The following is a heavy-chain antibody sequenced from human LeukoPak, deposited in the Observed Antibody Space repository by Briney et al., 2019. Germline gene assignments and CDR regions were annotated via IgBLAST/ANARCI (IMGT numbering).Heavy chain of an antibody. CDR1: GFTFNNIE. D-gene: IGHD2-8*01. CDR2: ISSSGGAT. CDR3: ARINGERTSMDY. Sequence: PGGSLRLSCLASGFTFNNIETTWVRQAPGKGLEWVSYISSSGGATYYAESMKGRFTISRDNAKNSVFLQMNGLRPSDTSVYYCARINGERTSMDYWGQGTLVTVSS. V-gene: IGHV3-48*03. J-gene: IGHJ4*02.